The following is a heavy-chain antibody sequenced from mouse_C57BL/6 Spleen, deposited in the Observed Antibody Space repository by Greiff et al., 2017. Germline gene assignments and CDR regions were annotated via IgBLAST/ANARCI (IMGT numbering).Heavy chain of an antibody. CDR1: GYTFTSYW. V-gene: IGHV1-64*01. Sequence: QVQLQQPGAELVKPGASVKLSCKASGYTFTSYWMHWVKQRPGQGLEWIGMIHPNSGSTNYNEKFKSKATLTVDTSSSTAYMQLSSLTSEDSAVYYGARPTAVVSNWYFDVWGTGTTVTVSS. J-gene: IGHJ1*03. CDR2: IHPNSGST. CDR3: ARPTAVVSNWYFDV. D-gene: IGHD1-1*01.